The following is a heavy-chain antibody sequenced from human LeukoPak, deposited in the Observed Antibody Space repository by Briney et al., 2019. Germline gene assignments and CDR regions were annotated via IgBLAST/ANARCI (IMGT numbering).Heavy chain of an antibody. Sequence: GGSLRLFCVASGFTFSTYWMHWVRQAPGKGLVWVSRINTDGSTTNYADSVKGRFTISRDNAKNTLYLQMNSLRAEDTAVYYCARSRAWPDYWGQGTLVTVSS. J-gene: IGHJ4*02. V-gene: IGHV3-74*01. CDR3: ARSRAWPDY. CDR1: GFTFSTYW. CDR2: INTDGSTT.